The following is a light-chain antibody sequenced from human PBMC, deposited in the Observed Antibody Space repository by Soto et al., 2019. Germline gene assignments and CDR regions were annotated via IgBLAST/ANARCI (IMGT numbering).Light chain of an antibody. CDR3: SSYAGSNNFV. CDR2: EVS. Sequence: QSALTQPPSAPGSPGQSVTISCTGTSSDVGGYNYVSWYQHHPGKAPKLMIYEVSKRPSGVPDRFSGSKSGNTASLTVTGVQAEDEADYYCSSYAGSNNFVFGTGTKVTVL. CDR1: SSDVGGYNY. V-gene: IGLV2-8*01. J-gene: IGLJ1*01.